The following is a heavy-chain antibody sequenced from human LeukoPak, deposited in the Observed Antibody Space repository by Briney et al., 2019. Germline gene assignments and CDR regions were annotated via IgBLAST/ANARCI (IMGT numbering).Heavy chain of an antibody. CDR1: GGSFSGYY. J-gene: IGHJ5*02. V-gene: IGHV4-34*01. D-gene: IGHD3-10*01. CDR2: INHSGST. CDR3: ARRPRSIFVGSVVRGGSWFDP. Sequence: SETLSLTCAVYGGSFSGYYWSWIRQPPGKGLEWIGEINHSGSTNYNPSLKSRVAISVDTSKNQFSLKLSSVTAADTAVYYCARRPRSIFVGSVVRGGSWFDPWGQGTLVTVSS.